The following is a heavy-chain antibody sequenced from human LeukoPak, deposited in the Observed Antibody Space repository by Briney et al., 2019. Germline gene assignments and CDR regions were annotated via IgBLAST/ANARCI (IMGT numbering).Heavy chain of an antibody. V-gene: IGHV3-11*01. D-gene: IGHD6-13*01. CDR3: ARSRARIAAAVYYFDY. CDR1: GFTFDDYF. J-gene: IGHJ4*02. Sequence: GGSLRLSCAAAGFTFDDYFMGWVRQAPGKGLEWVSYITNSGYTMYYADSVRGRFTISKDNAKNSLYLHMSGLRAEDTAVYYCARSRARIAAAVYYFDYWGQGTPVTVSS. CDR2: ITNSGYTM.